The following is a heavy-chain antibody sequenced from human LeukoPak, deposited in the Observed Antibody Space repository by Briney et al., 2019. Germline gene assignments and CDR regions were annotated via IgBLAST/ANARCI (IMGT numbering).Heavy chain of an antibody. CDR3: ARDRFPYYFDY. CDR1: GGSISSYY. CDR2: IYYSGST. J-gene: IGHJ4*02. Sequence: SETLSLTCTDSGGSISSYYWSWIRQPPGKGLEWIGYIYYSGSTNYNPSLKSRVTISVDTSKNQFSLKLSSVTAADTAVYYCARDRFPYYFDYWGQGTLVTVSS. D-gene: IGHD3-10*01. V-gene: IGHV4-59*01.